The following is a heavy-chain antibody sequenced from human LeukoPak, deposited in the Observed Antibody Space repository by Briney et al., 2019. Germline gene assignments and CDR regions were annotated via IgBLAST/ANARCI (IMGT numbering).Heavy chain of an antibody. V-gene: IGHV1-18*01. Sequence: ASVKVSCKASGYTFTSYGISWVRQAPGQGLEWMGWISAYNGNTNYAQKLQGRVTMTTDTSTSTAYMELRSLRSDDTAVYYCARVGLGRNDGYYFDYWGQGTLVTVSS. CDR2: ISAYNGNT. J-gene: IGHJ4*02. CDR3: ARVGLGRNDGYYFDY. CDR1: GYTFTSYG. D-gene: IGHD1-1*01.